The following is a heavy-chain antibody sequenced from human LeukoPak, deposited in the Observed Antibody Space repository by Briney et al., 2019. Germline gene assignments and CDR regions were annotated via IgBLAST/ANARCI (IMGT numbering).Heavy chain of an antibody. CDR1: GGAISKNSYY. J-gene: IGHJ2*01. CDR2: ISYSGST. V-gene: IGHV4-39*01. CDR3: ARGPARVPAPFDL. D-gene: IGHD2-2*01. Sequence: SETLSLTCTVSGGAISKNSYYWGWIRQPPGKGLEWIGSISYSGSTYYNPSLKSRVTISVDTSKNQFSLKLSSVTAADTAVYYCARGPARVPAPFDLWGRAPWSLSPQ.